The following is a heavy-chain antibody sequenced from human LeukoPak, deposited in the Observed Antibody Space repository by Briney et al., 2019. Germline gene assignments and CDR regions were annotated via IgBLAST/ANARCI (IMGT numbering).Heavy chain of an antibody. Sequence: PGRSLRLSCAASGFTFSSYGMHWVRQAPGKGLEWVAVISYDGSNKYYADSVKGRFTISRDNSKNTLYLQMNSLRAEDTAVYYCARDRYSSSSREIDYWGQGTLVTVSS. J-gene: IGHJ4*02. CDR3: ARDRYSSSSREIDY. D-gene: IGHD6-6*01. V-gene: IGHV3-30*19. CDR2: ISYDGSNK. CDR1: GFTFSSYG.